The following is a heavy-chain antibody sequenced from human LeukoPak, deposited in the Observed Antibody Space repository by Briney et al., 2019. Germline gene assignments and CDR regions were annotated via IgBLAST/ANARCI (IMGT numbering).Heavy chain of an antibody. J-gene: IGHJ3*02. Sequence: GRSLRLSCAASGFTFSSYGMHWVRQAPGKGLEWVAVIWYDGSNKYYADSVKGRFTISRDNSKNTLYLQMNSLRAEDTAVYYCARDLGSTSWLARDDAFDIWGQGTMVTVSS. D-gene: IGHD2-2*01. CDR3: ARDLGSTSWLARDDAFDI. V-gene: IGHV3-33*01. CDR2: IWYDGSNK. CDR1: GFTFSSYG.